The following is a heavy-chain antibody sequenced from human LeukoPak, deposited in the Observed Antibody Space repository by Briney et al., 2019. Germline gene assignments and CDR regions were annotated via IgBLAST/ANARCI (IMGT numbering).Heavy chain of an antibody. CDR2: IGPYNCNT. CDR3: ARVDNGGFTWSLYYFDY. Sequence: ASVSVSFTCSGYGFTFCGLGLERQAPGQGMGLVGGIGPYNCNTNYAQNLHARVTMTTDTSTSTAYMELRSLRSDDTAVYYCARVDNGGFTWSLYYFDYWGQGTLVTVSS. CDR1: GYGFTFCG. D-gene: IGHD1-14*01. J-gene: IGHJ4*02. V-gene: IGHV1-18*01.